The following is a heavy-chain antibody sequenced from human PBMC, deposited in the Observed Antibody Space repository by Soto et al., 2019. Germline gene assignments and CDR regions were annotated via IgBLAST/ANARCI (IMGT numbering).Heavy chain of an antibody. D-gene: IGHD6-13*01. CDR1: GYTFTSYD. J-gene: IGHJ4*02. Sequence: QVQLVQSGAEVKKPGASVKVSCKASGYTFTSYDINWVRQATGQGLEWMGWMNPNSGNTGYAQKCXGXVXXTRNTSISTAYMELSSLRSEDPAVYYCARGWVYDYWGQGTLVTVSS. CDR3: ARGWVYDY. CDR2: MNPNSGNT. V-gene: IGHV1-8*01.